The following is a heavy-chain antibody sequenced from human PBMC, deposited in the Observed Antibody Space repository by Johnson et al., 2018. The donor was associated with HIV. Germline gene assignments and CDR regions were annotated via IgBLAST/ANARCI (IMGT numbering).Heavy chain of an antibody. J-gene: IGHJ3*02. CDR2: IYSGDTT. CDR1: QFTFSSYY. CDR3: ARACRDGYTCDAFDI. Sequence: VKLVESGGGLPKPAWSPRLSCAASQFTFSSYYMNCVRQAPGNGLEWVSVIYSGDTTYYADSVKGRFTISRDNSKNTLYLQMNSLRAEDTAVYYCARACRDGYTCDAFDIWGQGTMATVSS. D-gene: IGHD5-24*01. V-gene: IGHV3-66*01.